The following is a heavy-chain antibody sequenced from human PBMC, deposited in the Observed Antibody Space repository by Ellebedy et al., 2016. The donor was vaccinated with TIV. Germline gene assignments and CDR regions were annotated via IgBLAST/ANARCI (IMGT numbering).Heavy chain of an antibody. CDR3: AKDLRGGVSRYFDP. Sequence: GESLKISCAASGFTFRYYAMSWVRQAPGKGLEWVSTISVSGDTTYYADSVKGRFTIPRDDSQNTLFLQMNNLRTEDTAVYYCAKDLRGGVSRYFDPWGQGTLVTVSS. J-gene: IGHJ4*02. D-gene: IGHD2-8*02. CDR2: ISVSGDTT. V-gene: IGHV3-23*01. CDR1: GFTFRYYA.